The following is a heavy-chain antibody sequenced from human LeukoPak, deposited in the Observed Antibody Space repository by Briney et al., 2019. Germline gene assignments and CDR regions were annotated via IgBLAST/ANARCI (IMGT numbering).Heavy chain of an antibody. CDR3: ANGVDSGPQRACWFGP. D-gene: IGHD1-26*01. CDR2: ISYSGNT. CDR1: GGSISSVGSY. Sequence: PSETLSLTCTVSGGSISSVGSYWNWIRQHPGKGLEWTGYISYSGNTDYHPSLRSRVSIAADSSKKQVSLKLTTVTAADTAVYYCANGVDSGPQRACWFGPWGHRTLVT. J-gene: IGHJ5*02. V-gene: IGHV4-31*03.